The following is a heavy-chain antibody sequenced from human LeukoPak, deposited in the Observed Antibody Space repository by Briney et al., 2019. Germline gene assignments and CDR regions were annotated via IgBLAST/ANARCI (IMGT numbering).Heavy chain of an antibody. D-gene: IGHD1-14*01. CDR2: ISSNGSGT. V-gene: IGHV3-64*01. Sequence: GGSLRLSCAASGFTFSSSSMHWVRQAPGKGLEYVSGISSNGSGTYSANSVKGRFTISRDNSKNTLYLQMNSLRAEDTAVYYCAKPARTDYADYWGQGTLVTVSS. CDR1: GFTFSSSS. J-gene: IGHJ4*02. CDR3: AKPARTDYADY.